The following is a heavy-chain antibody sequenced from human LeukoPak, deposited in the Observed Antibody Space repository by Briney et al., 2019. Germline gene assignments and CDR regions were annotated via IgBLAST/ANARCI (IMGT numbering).Heavy chain of an antibody. CDR3: ARAVDGYNSDY. J-gene: IGHJ4*02. Sequence: SETLSLTCAVSGGSISSYYWTWSRQPPGKGLEWIGYIYYSGSTKCNPSLKSRVTISVDTSKNQFSLKLSSVTAADTAVYYCARAVDGYNSDYWGQGTLVTVSS. CDR2: IYYSGST. CDR1: GGSISSYY. D-gene: IGHD5-24*01. V-gene: IGHV4-59*01.